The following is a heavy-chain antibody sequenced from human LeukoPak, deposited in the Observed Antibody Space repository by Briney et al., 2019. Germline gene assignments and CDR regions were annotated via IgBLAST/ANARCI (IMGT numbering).Heavy chain of an antibody. CDR2: VLNDGSNT. V-gene: IGHV3-30*18. CDR1: GFTFRNFV. CDR3: AKYKGAALYYHYGLDV. Sequence: GGSLRLSCAASGFTFRNFVMHWVRQAPGKGLEWVAGVLNDGSNTDYADSVKGRFTVSRDNSENTLYLQMNSLRDEDTAVYYCAKYKGAALYYHYGLDVWGPGTTVIVSS. J-gene: IGHJ6*02. D-gene: IGHD1-14*01.